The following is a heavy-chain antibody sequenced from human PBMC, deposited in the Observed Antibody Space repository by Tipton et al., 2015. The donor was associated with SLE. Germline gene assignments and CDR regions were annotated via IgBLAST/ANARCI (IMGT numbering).Heavy chain of an antibody. CDR3: TIPPRYYDSSGPDY. CDR1: GFTFSNAW. CDR2: IKSKTDGGTT. Sequence: SLRLSCAASGFTFSNAWMSWVRQAPGKGLEWVGRIKSKTDGGTTDYAAPVKGRFTISRDDSKNTLYLQMNSLKTEDTAVYYCTIPPRYYDSSGPDYWGQGTLVTVSS. D-gene: IGHD3-22*01. V-gene: IGHV3-15*01. J-gene: IGHJ4*02.